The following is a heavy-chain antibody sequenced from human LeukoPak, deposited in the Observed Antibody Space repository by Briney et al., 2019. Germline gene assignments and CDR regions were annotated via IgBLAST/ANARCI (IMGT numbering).Heavy chain of an antibody. CDR2: INAANGNT. Sequence: VSVKVSCKASGHSFTNFAMHWVRQAPGQRLEWMGWINAANGNTRYSQKFQGRVTITRDTSASTAYMELSSLRSEDTAVYYCARMTTGKFDYWGQGTLVTVSS. V-gene: IGHV1-3*01. CDR1: GHSFTNFA. J-gene: IGHJ4*02. CDR3: ARMTTGKFDY. D-gene: IGHD3-10*01.